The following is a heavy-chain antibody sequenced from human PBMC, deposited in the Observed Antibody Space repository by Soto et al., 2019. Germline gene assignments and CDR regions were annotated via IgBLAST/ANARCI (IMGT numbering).Heavy chain of an antibody. CDR3: ARVVRVPSSPPNWFDP. CDR1: GFTLSSYE. J-gene: IGHJ5*02. CDR2: IRSSESTI. Sequence: EVQLVESGGGLLQPGGSLRLSCAASGFTLSSYEMNWVRQAPGKGLEWVSYIRSSESTISYADSVKGRFTISRDNARNSRSLQMNILRAEDTAVYYCARVVRVPSSPPNWFDPWGQGTLVTVSS. V-gene: IGHV3-48*03. D-gene: IGHD1-26*01.